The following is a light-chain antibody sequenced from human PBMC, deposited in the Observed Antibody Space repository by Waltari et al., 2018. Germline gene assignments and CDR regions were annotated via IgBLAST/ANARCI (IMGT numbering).Light chain of an antibody. CDR3: QSWDGSTASVV. CDR1: TLRKRY. CDR2: QDI. J-gene: IGLJ2*01. V-gene: IGLV3-1*01. Sequence: SYELAQPPSVSVSPGQTASITCSGDTLRKRYVCWYQQKPGQSPVLVMFQDIKRPSGIPERIFGSKSGNTATLTSSGTQATDEADYYCQSWDGSTASVVFGGGTKLTVL.